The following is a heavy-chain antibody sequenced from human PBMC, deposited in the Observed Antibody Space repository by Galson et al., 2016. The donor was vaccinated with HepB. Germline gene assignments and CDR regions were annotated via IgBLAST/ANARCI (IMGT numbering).Heavy chain of an antibody. CDR1: GFTFSSHA. Sequence: SLRLSCAASGFTFSSHAMSWVRQAPGKGLEWVSAITGSGGSAYYADSVKGRFTISRDNSKNTLYLQMNSLRVEDTGVYYCVNDGDSFDYWGQGTLVTVSS. CDR3: VNDGDSFDY. V-gene: IGHV3-23*01. CDR2: ITGSGGSA. D-gene: IGHD2-15*01. J-gene: IGHJ4*02.